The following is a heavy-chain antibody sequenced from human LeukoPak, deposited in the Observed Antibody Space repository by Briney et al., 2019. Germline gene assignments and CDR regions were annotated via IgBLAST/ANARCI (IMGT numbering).Heavy chain of an antibody. CDR2: ISVYNGNT. V-gene: IGHV1-18*01. D-gene: IGHD1-26*01. CDR1: GYTFTNYG. CDR3: ATVDSESYFDY. J-gene: IGHJ4*02. Sequence: ASVKVSCKASGYTFTNYGISWVRQAPGQGLEWLGWISVYNGNTNYAQKFQGRVIMTSDTSTSTAYMELRSLTSDDTVVYYCATVDSESYFDYWGQGTLVTVSS.